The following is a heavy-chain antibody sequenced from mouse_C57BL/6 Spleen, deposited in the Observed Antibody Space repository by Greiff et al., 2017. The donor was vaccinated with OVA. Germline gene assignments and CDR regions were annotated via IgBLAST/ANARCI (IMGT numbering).Heavy chain of an antibody. J-gene: IGHJ3*01. CDR2: IYPRDGST. CDR3: ARGYDYDWFAY. CDR1: GYTFTDHT. Sequence: VHLVESDAELVKPGASVEISCKASGYTFTDHTIHWMKQRPEQGLEWIGYIYPRDGSTKYNEKFKGKATLTADKSSSTAYMQLNSLTSEDSAVYFCARGYDYDWFAYWGQGTLVTVSA. V-gene: IGHV1-78*01. D-gene: IGHD2-4*01.